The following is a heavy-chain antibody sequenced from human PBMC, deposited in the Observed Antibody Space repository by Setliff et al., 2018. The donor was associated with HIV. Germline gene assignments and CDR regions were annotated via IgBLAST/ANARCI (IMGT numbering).Heavy chain of an antibody. CDR3: VKDEEYIGVVSATMNMPGYYHYYYMDV. J-gene: IGHJ6*03. Sequence: LRLSCAASGFTFSSYTMHWVRQAPGKGLEWVASISGGGKSIYYADSVKGRFTISRDNADRSLYLQMNSLRAEDTAVYYCVKDEEYIGVVSATMNMPGYYHYYYMDVWGKGSTVTVSS. CDR1: GFTFSSYT. V-gene: IGHV3-21*01. CDR2: ISGGGKSI. D-gene: IGHD2-2*01.